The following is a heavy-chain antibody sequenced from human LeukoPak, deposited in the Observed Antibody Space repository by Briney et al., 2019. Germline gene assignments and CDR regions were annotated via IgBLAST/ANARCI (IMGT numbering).Heavy chain of an antibody. J-gene: IGHJ4*02. CDR3: ARRADFGDHSPFDY. V-gene: IGHV5-51*01. CDR2: IYPGDSDV. D-gene: IGHD4/OR15-4a*01. Sequence: GESLKISCKGSGYTFTNYQIGWVRQMPGKGLEWMGIIYPGDSDVRYSPSFQGQVTISADRSISTAYLQWSSLKASDTAMYYCARRADFGDHSPFDYWGQGNLVIVSS. CDR1: GYTFTNYQ.